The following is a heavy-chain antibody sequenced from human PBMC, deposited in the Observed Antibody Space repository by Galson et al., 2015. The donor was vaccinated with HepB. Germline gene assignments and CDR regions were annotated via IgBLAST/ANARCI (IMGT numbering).Heavy chain of an antibody. D-gene: IGHD6-19*01. Sequence: SLRLSCAASGFSFSDAWMSWVRQAPGKGLEWVGRIKSKTDGGTTDYAAPLYGRFAISRDDSGSTLFLQMITLKIEDTAVYYCIKEEGPFPYAVPWLGYFDSWGQGTQVTVSS. V-gene: IGHV3-15*01. CDR2: IKSKTDGGTT. J-gene: IGHJ4*02. CDR1: GFSFSDAW. CDR3: IKEEGPFPYAVPWLGYFDS.